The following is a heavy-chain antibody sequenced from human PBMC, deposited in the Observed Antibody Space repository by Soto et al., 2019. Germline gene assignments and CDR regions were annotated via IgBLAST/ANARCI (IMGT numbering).Heavy chain of an antibody. D-gene: IGHD2-2*01. CDR2: IYYSGST. J-gene: IGHJ3*02. CDR1: GGSISSGGYY. Sequence: PSETLSLTCTVSGGSISSGGYYWSWIRQHPGKGLEWIGYIYYSGSTYYNPSLKSRVTISVDTSNNQFSLKLSSVTAADTAVYYCASRGPIVPEAAFDIWGQGTMVTVSS. V-gene: IGHV4-31*03. CDR3: ASRGPIVPEAAFDI.